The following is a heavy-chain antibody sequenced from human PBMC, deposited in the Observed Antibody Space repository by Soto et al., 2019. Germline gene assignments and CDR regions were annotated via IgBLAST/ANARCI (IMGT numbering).Heavy chain of an antibody. CDR2: IYYSGST. V-gene: IGHV4-59*01. J-gene: IGHJ6*02. Sequence: SETLSLTCTVSGGSISSYYWSWIRQPPGKGLEWIGYIYYSGSTNYNPSLKSRVTISVDTSKNQFSLKLSSVTAADTAVYYCARAVSTVPAATHYYHYGMDISGQATSVTVS. CDR3: ARAVSTVPAATHYYHYGMDI. CDR1: GGSISSYY. D-gene: IGHD2-2*01.